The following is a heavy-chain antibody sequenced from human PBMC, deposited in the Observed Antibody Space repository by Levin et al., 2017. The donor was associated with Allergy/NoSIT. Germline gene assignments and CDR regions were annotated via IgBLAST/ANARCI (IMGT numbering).Heavy chain of an antibody. CDR3: ARDRLRGWNDGGYAFDI. D-gene: IGHD1-1*01. J-gene: IGHJ3*02. CDR1: GFTFSSYW. CDR2: INSDGSST. V-gene: IGHV3-74*01. Sequence: PGGSLRLSCAASGFTFSSYWMHWVRQAPGKGLVWVSRINSDGSSTSYADSVKGRFTISRDNAKNTLYLQMNSLRAEDTAVYYCARDRLRGWNDGGYAFDIWGQGTMVTVSS.